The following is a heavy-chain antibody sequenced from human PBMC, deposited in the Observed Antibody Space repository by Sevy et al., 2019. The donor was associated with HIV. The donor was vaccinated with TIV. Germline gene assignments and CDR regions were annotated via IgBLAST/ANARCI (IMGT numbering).Heavy chain of an antibody. V-gene: IGHV3-30-3*01. CDR2: ISYDGSNK. D-gene: IGHD3-10*01. CDR1: GFTFSSYA. Sequence: GGSLRLSCAASGFTFSSYAMHWVRQAPGKGLEWVAVISYDGSNKYYADSVKGRFTISRDNSKNTLYLQVNSLRAEDTAVYYCARDRGDGYKDFDYWGQGTLVTVSS. J-gene: IGHJ4*02. CDR3: ARDRGDGYKDFDY.